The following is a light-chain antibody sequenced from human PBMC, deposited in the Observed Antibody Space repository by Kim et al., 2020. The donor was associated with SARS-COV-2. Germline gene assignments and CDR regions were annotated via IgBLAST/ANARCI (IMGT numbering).Light chain of an antibody. Sequence: EIVLTQSPGTLSLSPGQRAIVSCRASQTVRSRYLAWYQRKPGQPPRLLIYAASRRATGIPDRFSGSGSGTDFALTISRLEPEDFAVYFCQQYGDSPTFGQGTKVDIK. CDR3: QQYGDSPT. V-gene: IGKV3-20*01. J-gene: IGKJ1*01. CDR1: QTVRSRY. CDR2: AAS.